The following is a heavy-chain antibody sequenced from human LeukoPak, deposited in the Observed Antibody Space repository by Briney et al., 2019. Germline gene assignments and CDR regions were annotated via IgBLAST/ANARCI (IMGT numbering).Heavy chain of an antibody. CDR1: GASFSAYY. CDR3: ARHARVATHTNHLDY. D-gene: IGHD3-3*01. CDR2: SFNSGST. J-gene: IGHJ4*02. V-gene: IGHV4-34*12. Sequence: PSETLSLTCAVYGASFSAYYWSWIRQPPCKGREWIGESFNSGSTNYNPSLKSRVTISVDTSKNHFSLKLSSVTAADTAVYYCARHARVATHTNHLDYWGQGTLVTVSS.